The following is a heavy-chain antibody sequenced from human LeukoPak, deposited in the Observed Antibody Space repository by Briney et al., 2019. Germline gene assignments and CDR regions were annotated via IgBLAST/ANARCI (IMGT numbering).Heavy chain of an antibody. CDR1: GDSISSSGYY. V-gene: IGHV4-39*01. CDR2: IYYSGST. J-gene: IGHJ4*02. Sequence: PSETLSLTCTVSGDSISSSGYYWGWIRQPPGKGLEWIGTIYYSGSTYYNPSLKSRVTISVDTSENQFSLKLSSVTAADTAVYYCARGGTVTTFDYWGQGTLVTVSS. CDR3: ARGGTVTTFDY. D-gene: IGHD4-17*01.